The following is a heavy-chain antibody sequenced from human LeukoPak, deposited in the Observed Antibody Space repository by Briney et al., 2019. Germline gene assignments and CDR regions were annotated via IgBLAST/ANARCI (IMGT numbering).Heavy chain of an antibody. CDR2: ISSSASTR. D-gene: IGHD3-16*01. CDR3: ARSSGGVPSADY. J-gene: IGHJ4*02. V-gene: IGHV3-48*03. CDR1: GFTFSGYE. Sequence: GGSLRLSCAASGFTFSGYEMNWVRQAPGKGLEWVSHISSSASTRYYADSVKGRFTISRDNAKNSLYLQMNRVRAEDTGVYYCARSSGGVPSADYWGQGTLVTVSS.